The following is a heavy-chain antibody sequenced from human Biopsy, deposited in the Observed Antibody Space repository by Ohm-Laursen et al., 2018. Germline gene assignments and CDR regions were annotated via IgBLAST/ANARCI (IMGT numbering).Heavy chain of an antibody. V-gene: IGHV4-4*07. Sequence: SDTLSLTCTVSGGSLSSYYWSWIRQLAGKGLEWIGRIYSSGSTNYNPSLKSRVTLSMDTSKRQFSLKLSFVTAADTAVYYCARWTPEYDSSRYYLDAFDIWGQGTKVTVSS. CDR3: ARWTPEYDSSRYYLDAFDI. D-gene: IGHD3-22*01. CDR2: IYSSGST. CDR1: GGSLSSYY. J-gene: IGHJ3*02.